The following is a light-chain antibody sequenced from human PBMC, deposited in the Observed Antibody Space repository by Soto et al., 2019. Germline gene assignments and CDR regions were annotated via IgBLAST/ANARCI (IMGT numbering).Light chain of an antibody. CDR3: CSFASNTYV. CDR1: SSDVGSYNL. J-gene: IGLJ1*01. CDR2: EGG. V-gene: IGLV2-23*01. Sequence: QSVLTQPASVSRSPGQSITLSCTGTSSDVGSYNLVSWYQQHPGKAPKLMISEGGKRPSGVSNRFSGSKSGNTASLTISGLQAEDEADYYCCSFASNTYVFGTGTKLTVL.